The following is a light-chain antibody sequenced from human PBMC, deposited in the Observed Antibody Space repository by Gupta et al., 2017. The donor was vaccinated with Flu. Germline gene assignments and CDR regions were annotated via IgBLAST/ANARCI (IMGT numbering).Light chain of an antibody. CDR3: QKRSNWPPYT. CDR1: QSVSTY. CDR2: DAS. J-gene: IGKJ2*01. Sequence: EIVLTQSPATLSLSPGERATLSCRASQSVSTYLAWYQQKPGQAPRLLIYDASNRATGIPARFSGSGSGTDFTLTISSLEPEDFAVYYCQKRSNWPPYTFGQGTRLENK. V-gene: IGKV3-11*01.